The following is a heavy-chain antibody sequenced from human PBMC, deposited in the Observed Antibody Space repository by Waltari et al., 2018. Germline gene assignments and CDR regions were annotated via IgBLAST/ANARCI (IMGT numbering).Heavy chain of an antibody. J-gene: IGHJ5*02. D-gene: IGHD6-25*01. V-gene: IGHV4-39*02. CDR2: VYYTGKT. CDR3: TKSGNSYTNSNFFDP. Sequence: QVQESGPGLVKTSETLSLTCTVSGDSMRTTQYYWAWVRQSPERGLEWLGSVYYTGKTWYNPSLDSRVSLSVDSSKSLFSLRLRSLTAADTAVYFCTKSGNSYTNSNFFDPWGQGLLVTVSS. CDR1: GDSMRTTQYY.